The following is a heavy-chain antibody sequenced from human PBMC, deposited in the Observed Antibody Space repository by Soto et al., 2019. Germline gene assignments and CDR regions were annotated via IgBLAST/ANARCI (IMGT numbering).Heavy chain of an antibody. Sequence: QVQLQQWGAGLLKPSETLSLTCAVYGGSFSGYYWSWIRQPPGKGLEWIGEINHSGSTNYNPSLTSRVTISVDTSKNQFSLKLSSVTAADTAVYYCASQITGTTIRDYWGQGTLVTVSS. V-gene: IGHV4-34*01. D-gene: IGHD1-7*01. J-gene: IGHJ4*02. CDR1: GGSFSGYY. CDR3: ASQITGTTIRDY. CDR2: INHSGST.